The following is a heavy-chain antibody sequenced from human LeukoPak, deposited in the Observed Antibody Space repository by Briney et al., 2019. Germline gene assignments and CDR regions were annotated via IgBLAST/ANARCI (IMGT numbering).Heavy chain of an antibody. Sequence: SETLSLTCTVSGASISSSRSYGVWIRQPPGKGLEWIASVSFGGDTYYNPSLKSRVSISVDTSKNIFSLRLTSVTAADTAVYYCARVRGRDGYSDYWGQGILVIVSA. CDR3: ARVRGRDGYSDY. CDR1: GASISSSRSY. J-gene: IGHJ4*02. CDR2: VSFGGDT. V-gene: IGHV4-39*07. D-gene: IGHD5-24*01.